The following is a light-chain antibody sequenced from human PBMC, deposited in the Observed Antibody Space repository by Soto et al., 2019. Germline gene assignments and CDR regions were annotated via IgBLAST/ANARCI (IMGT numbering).Light chain of an antibody. CDR1: QSVSSRH. CDR3: QQYNNWPLT. V-gene: IGKV3-15*01. J-gene: IGKJ4*01. CDR2: GAS. Sequence: EIVLTQSPGTLSLSPGERATLSCRASQSVSSRHLAWYQQKPGQAPRLLIYGASTRATGIPARFSGSGSGTEFTLTISSLQSEDFAVYYCQQYNNWPLTFGGGTKVDIK.